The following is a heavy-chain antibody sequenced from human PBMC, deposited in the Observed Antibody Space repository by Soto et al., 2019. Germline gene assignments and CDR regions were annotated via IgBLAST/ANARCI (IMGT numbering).Heavy chain of an antibody. CDR2: ISYDGSNK. CDR1: GFTFSSYA. Sequence: GGSLRLSCAASGFTFSSYAMHWVRQAPGKGLEWVAVISYDGSNKYYADSVKGRFTISRDNSKNTLYLQMNSLRAEDTAVYYCARDSSGWYPRAYDYWGQGTLVTVSS. CDR3: ARDSSGWYPRAYDY. V-gene: IGHV3-30-3*01. D-gene: IGHD6-19*01. J-gene: IGHJ4*02.